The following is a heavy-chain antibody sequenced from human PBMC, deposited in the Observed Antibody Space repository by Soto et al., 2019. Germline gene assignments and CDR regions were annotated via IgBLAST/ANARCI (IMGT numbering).Heavy chain of an antibody. J-gene: IGHJ6*02. CDR2: ISYDGSNK. CDR1: GFTFSSYG. V-gene: IGHV3-30*18. D-gene: IGHD3-3*01. Sequence: GGSLRLSCAASGFTFSSYGMHWVRQAPGKGLEWVAVISYDGSNKYYADSVKGRFTISRDNSKNTLYLQMNSLRAEDTAVYYCAKEASNYDFWSGYPIPLLRYYYYGMDVWGQGTTVTVSS. CDR3: AKEASNYDFWSGYPIPLLRYYYYGMDV.